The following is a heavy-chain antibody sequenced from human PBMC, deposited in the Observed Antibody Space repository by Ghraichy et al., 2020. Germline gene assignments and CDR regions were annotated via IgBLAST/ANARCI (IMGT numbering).Heavy chain of an antibody. J-gene: IGHJ5*02. V-gene: IGHV1-3*01. CDR3: ARERYYDFWSGYHNWFDP. CDR1: GYTFTSYA. D-gene: IGHD3-3*01. Sequence: ASVKVSCKASGYTFTSYAMHWVRQAPGQRLEWMGWINAGNGNTKYSQKFQGRVTITRDTSASTAYMELSSLRSEDTAVYYCARERYYDFWSGYHNWFDPWGQGTLVTVSS. CDR2: INAGNGNT.